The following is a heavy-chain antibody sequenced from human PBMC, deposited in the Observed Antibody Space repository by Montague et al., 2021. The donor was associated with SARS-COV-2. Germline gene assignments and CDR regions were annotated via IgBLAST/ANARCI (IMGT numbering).Heavy chain of an antibody. CDR1: GDSVSSTSAS. V-gene: IGHV6-1*01. J-gene: IGHJ3*01. CDR2: TYYRSWWRS. CDR3: ASAFYGDHWAFDV. Sequence: CAISGDSVSSTSASWNWIRQSPPRGLEWLGRTYYRSWWRSQYPGSLESRITISGDTSKNQFSLQLNSVTPEDTAVYYCASAFYGDHWAFDVWGQGTMVTVSP. D-gene: IGHD3-3*02.